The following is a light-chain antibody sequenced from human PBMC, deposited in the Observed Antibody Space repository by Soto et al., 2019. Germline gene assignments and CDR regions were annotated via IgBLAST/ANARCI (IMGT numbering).Light chain of an antibody. J-gene: IGKJ1*01. CDR3: QHFNTWPRT. Sequence: EIVMTQSPATLSVSPGERATLSCRASQSVGSNLAWYQQKPGQAPRLLIYGASTRATGIPGRFGGSGSGTDFTLTISSLQSEDFAVYYCQHFNTWPRTFGQGTKVEIK. V-gene: IGKV3-15*01. CDR2: GAS. CDR1: QSVGSN.